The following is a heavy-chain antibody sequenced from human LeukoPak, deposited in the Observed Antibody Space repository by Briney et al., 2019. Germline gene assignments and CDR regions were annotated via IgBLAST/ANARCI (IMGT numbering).Heavy chain of an antibody. V-gene: IGHV3-23*01. J-gene: IGHJ4*02. Sequence: PGGSLRLSCAASGFTFSSYAMSWVRQAPGKGLEWVSGISGSGGSTYYADSEKGRFTISRDNSKNTLSLQVNSLRAEDTAVYYCAKTGHSSGWYIDNWGQGTLVTVSS. D-gene: IGHD6-19*01. CDR2: ISGSGGST. CDR1: GFTFSSYA. CDR3: AKTGHSSGWYIDN.